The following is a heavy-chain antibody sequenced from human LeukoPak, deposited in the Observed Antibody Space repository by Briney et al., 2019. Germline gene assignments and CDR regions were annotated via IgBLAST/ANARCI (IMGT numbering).Heavy chain of an antibody. Sequence: ASVKVSCKASGYTFTGYYMHWVRQAPGQGLEWMGWINPNSGGTNYGQKFQDRVTMTKDTSISTAYMELSRLRSDDTAVYYCARDAWLVGTANLYYFDYWGQGTLVTVSS. V-gene: IGHV1-2*02. CDR2: INPNSGGT. J-gene: IGHJ4*02. CDR1: GYTFTGYY. CDR3: ARDAWLVGTANLYYFDY. D-gene: IGHD1-26*01.